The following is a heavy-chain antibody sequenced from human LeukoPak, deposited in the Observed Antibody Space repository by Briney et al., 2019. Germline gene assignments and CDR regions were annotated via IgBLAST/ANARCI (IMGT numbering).Heavy chain of an antibody. CDR1: GGTFSSYA. J-gene: IGHJ3*02. V-gene: IGHV1-69*05. CDR2: IIPIFGTA. D-gene: IGHD3-3*01. Sequence: GASVKVSCKASGGTFSSYAISWVRQAPGQGLEWMGRIIPIFGTANYAQKFQGRVTITTDESTSTAYMELSSLRSEDTAVYYCARVGDFGVVKGAFDIWGQGTMVTVSS. CDR3: ARVGDFGVVKGAFDI.